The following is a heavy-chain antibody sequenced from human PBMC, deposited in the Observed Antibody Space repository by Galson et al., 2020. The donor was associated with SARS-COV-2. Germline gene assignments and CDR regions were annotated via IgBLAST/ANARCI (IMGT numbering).Heavy chain of an antibody. CDR2: IDPSDGST. CDR1: GYTLTGYY. V-gene: IGHV1-46*01. J-gene: IGHJ3*01. CDR3: ARDPTSSYDSNGHDALDV. D-gene: IGHD3-22*01. Sequence: ASVTVSCKASGYTLTGYYIHWVRQAPGQGLAWMGLIDPSDGSTTYAQKFQGRVTMTSDTSTSTVYMGLSSLRSDDTAVYYCARDPTSSYDSNGHDALDVWGQGTMVTVSS.